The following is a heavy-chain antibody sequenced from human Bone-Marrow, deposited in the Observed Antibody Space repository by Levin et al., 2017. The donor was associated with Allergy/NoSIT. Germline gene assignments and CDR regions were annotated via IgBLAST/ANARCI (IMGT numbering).Heavy chain of an antibody. Sequence: SETLSLTCTVSGGSINIPDYYWVWIRKPPGKGLEWIGSITYRGDSYYSPSLQSRATISVDTSKNHFSLSLNSVTVADTALYYCARMLDSSWLGHDFWGQGTLVTVSS. CDR2: ITYRGDS. J-gene: IGHJ4*02. D-gene: IGHD6-13*01. CDR1: GGSINIPDYY. V-gene: IGHV4-39*02. CDR3: ARMLDSSWLGHDF.